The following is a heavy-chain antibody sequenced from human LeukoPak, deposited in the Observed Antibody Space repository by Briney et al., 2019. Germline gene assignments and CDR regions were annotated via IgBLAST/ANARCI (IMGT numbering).Heavy chain of an antibody. CDR2: INPNHGDT. J-gene: IGHJ4*02. CDR1: GYTFTGYY. D-gene: IGHD3-9*01. Sequence: ASVKVSCKASGYTFTGYYMHWIRQAPGQGLEWMGWINPNHGDTNYAQKFQDRVSMTRDTSISTAYMHLSRLRSADTAVYYCARSPHILTGENFDYWGQGTLLTVSS. CDR3: ARSPHILTGENFDY. V-gene: IGHV1-2*02.